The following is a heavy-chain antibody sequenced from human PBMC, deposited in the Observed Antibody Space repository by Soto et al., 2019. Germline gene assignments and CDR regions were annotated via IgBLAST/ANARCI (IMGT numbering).Heavy chain of an antibody. D-gene: IGHD2-2*01. CDR1: GGSISSGGYS. V-gene: IGHV4-30-2*01. CDR2: IYHSGST. J-gene: IGHJ6*02. CDR3: ASGKYCISTSCYGGNYYYGMDV. Sequence: QLQLQESGSGLVKPSQTLSLTCAVSGGSISSGGYSWSWIRQPPGKGLEWIGYIYHSGSTYYNPSLKSRVPISVDRSKNQFSLKLSSVTAADTAVYYCASGKYCISTSCYGGNYYYGMDVWGQGTTVTVSS.